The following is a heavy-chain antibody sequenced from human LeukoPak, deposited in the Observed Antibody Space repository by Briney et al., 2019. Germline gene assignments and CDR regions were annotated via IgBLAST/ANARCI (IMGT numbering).Heavy chain of an antibody. D-gene: IGHD4-17*01. CDR2: IKQDGSEK. CDR1: GFTFSNYW. Sequence: PGGSLRLSCAASGFTFSNYWVTWVPQAPGKELEWVANIKQDGSEKYYVDSVKGRFTISRDNAKNSLYLQMNSLRAEDTAVYYCARASTTVFPKNFDYWGQGTLVTVSS. V-gene: IGHV3-7*01. J-gene: IGHJ4*02. CDR3: ARASTTVFPKNFDY.